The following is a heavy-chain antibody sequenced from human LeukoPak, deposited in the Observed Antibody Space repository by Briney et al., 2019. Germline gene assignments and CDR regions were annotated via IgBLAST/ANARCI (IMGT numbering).Heavy chain of an antibody. CDR3: ASFYGSGSYYPKPDY. V-gene: IGHV4-39*01. CDR2: IYYSGST. Sequence: SETLSLTCTVSGGSISSSSYYWGWIRQPPGKGLEWIGSIYYSGSTYYNPSLKSRVTISVDTSKNQFSLKLSSVTAADTAVYYCASFYGSGSYYPKPDYWGQGTLSPSPQ. D-gene: IGHD3-10*01. J-gene: IGHJ4*02. CDR1: GGSISSSSYY.